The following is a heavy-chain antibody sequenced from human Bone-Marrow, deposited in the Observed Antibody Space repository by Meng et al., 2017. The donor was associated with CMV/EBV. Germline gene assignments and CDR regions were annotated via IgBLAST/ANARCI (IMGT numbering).Heavy chain of an antibody. D-gene: IGHD6-6*01. CDR3: ARDRRAARPNIDY. CDR1: GFTFSSYA. Sequence: GESLKISCAASGFTFSSYAMNWVRQAPGKGLQWVSGITGSGGGTYYADSVKGRFTISRDNAKSSLYLQMNSLRAEDTAVYYCARDRRAARPNIDYWGQGTLVTVSS. J-gene: IGHJ4*02. V-gene: IGHV3-23*01. CDR2: ITGSGGGT.